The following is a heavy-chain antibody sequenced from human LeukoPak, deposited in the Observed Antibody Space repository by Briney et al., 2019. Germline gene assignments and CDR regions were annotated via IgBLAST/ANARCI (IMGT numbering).Heavy chain of an antibody. Sequence: GASVKVSCKASGYTFTGYYMHWVRQAPGQGLGWMGWINPNSGGTNYAQKFQGRVTMTRDTSISTAYMELSRLRSDGTAVYYCARASPDYYDSSGISPRDNWFDPWGQGTLVTVSS. D-gene: IGHD3-22*01. V-gene: IGHV1-2*02. CDR2: INPNSGGT. CDR1: GYTFTGYY. J-gene: IGHJ5*02. CDR3: ARASPDYYDSSGISPRDNWFDP.